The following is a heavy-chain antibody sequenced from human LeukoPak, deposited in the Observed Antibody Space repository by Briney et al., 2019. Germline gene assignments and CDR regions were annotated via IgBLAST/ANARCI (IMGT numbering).Heavy chain of an antibody. CDR3: ARDMGWLQPYYFDY. J-gene: IGHJ4*02. CDR2: IYTSGST. V-gene: IGHV4-4*07. D-gene: IGHD5-24*01. Sequence: MPSETLSLTCTVSGGSISSYYWSWIRQPAGKGLERIGRIYTSGSTNYNPSLKSRVTMSVDTSKNQFSLKLSPVTAADTAVYYCARDMGWLQPYYFDYWGQGTLVTVSS. CDR1: GGSISSYY.